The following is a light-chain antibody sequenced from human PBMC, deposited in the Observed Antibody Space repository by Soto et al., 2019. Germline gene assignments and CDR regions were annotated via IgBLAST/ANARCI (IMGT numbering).Light chain of an antibody. CDR3: RSYTSSSTVV. J-gene: IGLJ2*01. CDR2: EVS. Sequence: QSALTQPPSVSGSPGQSVTISCTGTSSDVGSYNRVSWYQQPPGTAPKLMIYEVSNRPSGVPDRFSGSKSGNTASLTISGLQAEDEADYYCRSYTSSSTVVFGGGTQLTVL. CDR1: SSDVGSYNR. V-gene: IGLV2-18*02.